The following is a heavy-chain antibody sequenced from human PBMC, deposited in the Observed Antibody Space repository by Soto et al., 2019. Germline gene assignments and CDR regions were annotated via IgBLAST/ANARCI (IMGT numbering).Heavy chain of an antibody. CDR2: IDPSGGVT. CDR1: GETIKKSP. V-gene: IGHV1-46*02. CDR3: ARDVIGHDNYETIGYYFDH. Sequence: TSAKVTCKAPGETIKKSPRQSPRQETGQGLEWMGMIDPSGGVTRDAQRFQGRITMTSDTSTSSVYMELRGLTSEDTAVYYCARDVIGHDNYETIGYYFDHWGPGTLVTVSS. D-gene: IGHD3-16*01. J-gene: IGHJ4*02.